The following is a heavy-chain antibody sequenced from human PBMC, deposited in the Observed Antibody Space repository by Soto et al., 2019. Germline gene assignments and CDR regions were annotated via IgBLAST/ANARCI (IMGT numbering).Heavy chain of an antibody. CDR3: ARDREGATTYDH. CDR2: VNHRGSS. Sequence: NPSETLSLTCAVSGYSISSGYYWGWVRQPPGKGLEWIGSVNHRGSSFHNPSLKSRVTISLDTSTNHFSLKVKSVTAADTAVYYCARDREGATTYDHWGQGTLVTVSS. V-gene: IGHV4-38-2*01. J-gene: IGHJ4*01. D-gene: IGHD1-26*01. CDR1: GYSISSGYY.